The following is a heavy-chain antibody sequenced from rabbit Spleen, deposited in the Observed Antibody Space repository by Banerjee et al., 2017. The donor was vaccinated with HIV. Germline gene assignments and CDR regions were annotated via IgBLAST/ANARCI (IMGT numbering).Heavy chain of an antibody. CDR2: IDPLFGIT. J-gene: IGHJ4*01. V-gene: IGHV1S43*01. D-gene: IGHD8-1*01. CDR1: GIDFSGRCW. Sequence: QQQLEESGGDLVKPEGSLTLTCTASGIDFSGRCWICWVRQAPGKGLEWIGCIDPLFGITYYANWVNGRFSISRENAQNTVFLQMTSLTAADTATYFCARDGTGGSYFALWGPGTLVTVS. CDR3: ARDGTGGSYFAL.